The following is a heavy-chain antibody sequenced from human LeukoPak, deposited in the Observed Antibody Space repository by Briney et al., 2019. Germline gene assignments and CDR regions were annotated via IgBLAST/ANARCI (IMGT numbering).Heavy chain of an antibody. CDR3: ARHEPPGARRHLDY. V-gene: IGHV4-59*08. CDR1: GGSISSSY. D-gene: IGHD1-14*01. CDR2: IYNTGTT. Sequence: SETLSLTCNVSGGSISSSYWSWIRQPPGKGLEWVGYIYNTGTTNYNPSLNSRVTISVDTSKNQLSLRLSSVTAADTAVYYCARHEPPGARRHLDYWGQGTLVTASS. J-gene: IGHJ4*02.